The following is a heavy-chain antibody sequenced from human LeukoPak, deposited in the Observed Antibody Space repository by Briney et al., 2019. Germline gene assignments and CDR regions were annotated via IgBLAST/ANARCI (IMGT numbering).Heavy chain of an antibody. CDR2: IYHNGAT. CDR3: ARNGGNSDYDY. CDR1: GGSISSSSSIC. Sequence: AETLSLTCAVSGGSISSSSSICWTWVRQPPGEGLEWIGEIYHNGATNYNPSLKSRVTLLLDKSKNQFSLRLNSVTAADTAVYYCARNGGNSDYDYWGQGTLVTVSA. D-gene: IGHD4-23*01. V-gene: IGHV4-4*02. J-gene: IGHJ4*02.